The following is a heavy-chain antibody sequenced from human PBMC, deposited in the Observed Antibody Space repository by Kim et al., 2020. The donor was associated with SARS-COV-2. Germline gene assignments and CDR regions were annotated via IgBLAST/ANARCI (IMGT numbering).Heavy chain of an antibody. D-gene: IGHD3-10*01. CDR1: GGSFSGYY. J-gene: IGHJ4*02. CDR2: INHSGST. Sequence: SETLSLTCAVYGGSFSGYYWSWIRQPPGKGLEWIGEINHSGSTNYNPSLKSRVTISVNTSKNQSSLKLSSVTAADTAVYYCARGGGYYYGSGRNIDYWGQGTLVAVSS. CDR3: ARGGGYYYGSGRNIDY. V-gene: IGHV4-34*01.